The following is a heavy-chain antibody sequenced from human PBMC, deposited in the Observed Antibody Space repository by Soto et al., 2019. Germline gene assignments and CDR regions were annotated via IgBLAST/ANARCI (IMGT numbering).Heavy chain of an antibody. CDR1: GFTFSSYA. Sequence: GGSLRLSCETSGFTFSSYAMSWVRQAPGKGLEWVSSISRSGGSTNYADSVKGRFTISRDDSKNILSLQINSLRAEDTAIYYCAKNYYFACWGKGSWVTVSS. J-gene: IGHJ4*02. CDR2: ISRSGGST. D-gene: IGHD3-10*01. CDR3: AKNYYFAC. V-gene: IGHV3-23*01.